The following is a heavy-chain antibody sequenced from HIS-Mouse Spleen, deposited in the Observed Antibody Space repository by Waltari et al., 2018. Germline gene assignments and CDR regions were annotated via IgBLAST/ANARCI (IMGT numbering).Heavy chain of an antibody. Sequence: QLQLQESGPGLVKPSETLSLTCTVPGGSISSSSYYWGWIRQPPGTGLEWIGSIYYSGSTNHNPSLNSRVTISVDTSKNQFSLKLSSVTAADTAVYYCAREIPYSSSWYDWYFDLWGRGTLVTVSS. CDR2: IYYSGST. V-gene: IGHV4-39*07. CDR3: AREIPYSSSWYDWYFDL. CDR1: GGSISSSSYY. D-gene: IGHD6-13*01. J-gene: IGHJ2*01.